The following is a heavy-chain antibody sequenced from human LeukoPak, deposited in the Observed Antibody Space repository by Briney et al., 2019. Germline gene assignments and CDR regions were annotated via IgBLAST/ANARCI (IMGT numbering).Heavy chain of an antibody. V-gene: IGHV3-74*01. CDR3: ARACRGATCFDAFDI. D-gene: IGHD1-26*01. CDR2: INSDGSST. CDR1: GFTFSSYW. J-gene: IGHJ3*02. Sequence: SGGSLRLSCAASGFTFSSYWMHWVRQAPGKGLVWVSRINSDGSSTSYADSVKGRFTISRDNAKNTLYLQMNSLRAEDTAVYYCARACRGATCFDAFDIWGQGTMVTVSS.